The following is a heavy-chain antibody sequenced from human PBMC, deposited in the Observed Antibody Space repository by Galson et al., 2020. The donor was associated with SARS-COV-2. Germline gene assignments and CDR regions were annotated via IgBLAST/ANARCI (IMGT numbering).Heavy chain of an antibody. CDR3: SSRPRWFGYAYYYYGMDV. J-gene: IGHJ6*02. CDR1: GGSMSSSNW. CDR2: IYHSGDS. Sequence: ASETLSLTCAVSGGSMSSSNWWTWVRQPPGQGLEWIGEIYHSGDSNYNPSLKSRVTIAMDKSTNQFSLQLSSVTAADTAVYYCSSRPRWFGYAYYYYGMDVWGQVTTVTVSS. V-gene: IGHV4-4*02. D-gene: IGHD3-10*01.